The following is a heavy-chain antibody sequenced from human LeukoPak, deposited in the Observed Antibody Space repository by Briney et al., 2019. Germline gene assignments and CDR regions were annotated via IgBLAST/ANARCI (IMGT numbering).Heavy chain of an antibody. D-gene: IGHD1-26*01. CDR1: GFTFNTYW. Sequence: GGSLRLSCAASGFTFNTYWMTWVRQAPGKGLEWVANINKDRSEKNYVDSVKGRFIISRDNARNSLYLQTSSLRADDTAIYYCARTTSGSYYSRFDFWGQGTLVTVSS. V-gene: IGHV3-7*01. J-gene: IGHJ4*02. CDR3: ARTTSGSYYSRFDF. CDR2: INKDRSEK.